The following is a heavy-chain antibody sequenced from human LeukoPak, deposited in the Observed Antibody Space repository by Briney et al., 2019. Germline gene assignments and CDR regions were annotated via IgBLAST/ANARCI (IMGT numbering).Heavy chain of an antibody. Sequence: EASVNVSCKASGYTFTSYYMHWVRQAPGQGLEWMGIINPSGFSTRYALRFQGRVTMNRDTSTSTVYMELRSLRSEDTAVYYCARDKNGVAFSSSCFDCWGRGTLVSVCS. D-gene: IGHD6-13*01. V-gene: IGHV1-46*01. CDR1: GYTFTSYY. CDR3: ARDKNGVAFSSSCFDC. J-gene: IGHJ4*02. CDR2: INPSGFST.